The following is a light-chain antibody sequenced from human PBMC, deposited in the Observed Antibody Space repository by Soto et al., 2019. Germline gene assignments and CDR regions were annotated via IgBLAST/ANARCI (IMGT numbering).Light chain of an antibody. J-gene: IGKJ1*01. Sequence: DIQMTQSPSSLSASVGDRVTITCRASQGISNHLAWYQQKPGKVPKLLIYVASTLQSGVPSRFSGSGSATDFTLTISSLQPEDVETYYWQKYNSAPWTFGQGTKVEIK. CDR2: VAS. CDR1: QGISNH. CDR3: QKYNSAPWT. V-gene: IGKV1-27*01.